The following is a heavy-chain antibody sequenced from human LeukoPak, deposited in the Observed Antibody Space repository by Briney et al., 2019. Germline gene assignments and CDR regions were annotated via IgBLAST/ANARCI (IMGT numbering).Heavy chain of an antibody. D-gene: IGHD3-3*01. CDR3: AREELTYYDGGSGYYGYFDY. CDR1: GFTFSSYG. Sequence: GGSLRLSCAASGFTFSSYGMHWVRQAPGKGLEWVAVIWYDGSNKYYANSVKGRFTLSRDNSKNMLYLRMNSLGAEDTAVYYCAREELTYYDGGSGYYGYFDYWGQGTLVTVSS. CDR2: IWYDGSNK. J-gene: IGHJ4*02. V-gene: IGHV3-33*01.